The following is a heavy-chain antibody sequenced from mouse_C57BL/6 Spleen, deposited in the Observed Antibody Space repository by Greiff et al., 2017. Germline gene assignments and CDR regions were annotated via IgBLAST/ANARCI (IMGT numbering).Heavy chain of an antibody. J-gene: IGHJ4*01. CDR3: ARDLYYGYDETYYYAMDY. V-gene: IGHV5-4*01. CDR2: ISAGGSYT. CDR1: GFTFSSYA. D-gene: IGHD2-2*01. Sequence: EVKLVESGGGLVKPGGSLKLSCAASGFTFSSYAMSWVRQTPEKRLEWVATISAGGSYTYYPDNVKGRITISRDNAKNNLYLQMSHLKSEDTAMYYCARDLYYGYDETYYYAMDYWGQGTSVTVSS.